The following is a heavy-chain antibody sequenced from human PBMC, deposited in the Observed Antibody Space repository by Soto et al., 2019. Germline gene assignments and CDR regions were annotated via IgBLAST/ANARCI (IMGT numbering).Heavy chain of an antibody. CDR3: AHRPYSGTLQFDC. J-gene: IGHJ4*01. D-gene: IGHD6-13*01. Sequence: SRATTVNRTHSRPLTCTFSGFSISTIAEGLGWIRQPPGKALEWLALIFWNADKLYRPSLRTRLTIAKESSENQVVLTMTYTDPVDPATYYCAHRPYSGTLQFDCWGKGIRVTAAS. V-gene: IGHV2-5*01. CDR1: GFSISTIAEG. CDR2: IFWNADK.